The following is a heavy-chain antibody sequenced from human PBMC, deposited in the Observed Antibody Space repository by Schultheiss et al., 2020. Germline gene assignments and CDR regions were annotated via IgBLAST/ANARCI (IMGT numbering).Heavy chain of an antibody. Sequence: SETLSLTCTVSGGSISSSYWSWIRQYPGKGLEWIGEINHSGSTNYNPSLKSRVTISVDTSKNQFSLKLSSVTAADTAVYYCARYGYQLLLFDPWGQGTLVTVSA. CDR3: ARYGYQLLLFDP. V-gene: IGHV4-34*01. J-gene: IGHJ5*02. CDR1: GGSISSSY. D-gene: IGHD2-2*01. CDR2: INHSGST.